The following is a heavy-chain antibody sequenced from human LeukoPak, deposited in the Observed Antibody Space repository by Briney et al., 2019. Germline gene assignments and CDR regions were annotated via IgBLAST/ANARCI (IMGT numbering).Heavy chain of an antibody. J-gene: IGHJ6*02. Sequence: ASVKVSCKASGYTFTSYGISWVRQAPGQGLEWMGWISAYNGNTNYAQKLQGRVTMTTDTSTSTAYMELRSLRSDDTAVYSCARGSITIFGVVMSGMDVWGQGTTVTVSS. CDR2: ISAYNGNT. D-gene: IGHD3-3*01. V-gene: IGHV1-18*01. CDR1: GYTFTSYG. CDR3: ARGSITIFGVVMSGMDV.